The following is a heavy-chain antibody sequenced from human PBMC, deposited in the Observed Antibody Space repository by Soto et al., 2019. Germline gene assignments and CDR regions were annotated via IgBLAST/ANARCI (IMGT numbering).Heavy chain of an antibody. CDR1: GGTFSSYA. D-gene: IGHD6-6*01. Sequence: SVKVSCKASGGTFSSYAISWVRQAPGQGLEWMGGIIPIFGTANYAQKFQGRVTITADESTSTAYMELGSLRSEDTAVYYCARVRAARPDYYYYGMDVWGQGTTVTVSS. V-gene: IGHV1-69*13. CDR2: IIPIFGTA. J-gene: IGHJ6*02. CDR3: ARVRAARPDYYYYGMDV.